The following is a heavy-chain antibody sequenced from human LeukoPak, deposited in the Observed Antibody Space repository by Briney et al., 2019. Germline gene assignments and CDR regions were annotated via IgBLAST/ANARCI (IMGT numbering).Heavy chain of an antibody. D-gene: IGHD6-6*01. CDR3: AKGSAAARPYYFDF. Sequence: GGSLRLSCAASGFTFSSYAMSWVRQAPGKGLEWVSAISGSGGSTYYADSVKGRFTISRDNSKNTLDLQMSSLRADDTAVYYCAKGSAAARPYYFDFWGQGTLVTVSS. CDR2: ISGSGGST. J-gene: IGHJ4*02. CDR1: GFTFSSYA. V-gene: IGHV3-23*01.